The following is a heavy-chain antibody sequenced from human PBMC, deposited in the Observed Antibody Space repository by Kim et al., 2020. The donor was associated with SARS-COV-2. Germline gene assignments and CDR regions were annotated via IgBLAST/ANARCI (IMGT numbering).Heavy chain of an antibody. J-gene: IGHJ4*02. D-gene: IGHD2-15*01. V-gene: IGHV3-30-3*01. CDR3: ARDSSCCGY. CDR2: ISYDGSKK. CDR1: GFTFSSYA. Sequence: GGSLRLSCAASGFTFSSYALHWVRQAPGKGLEWVALISYDGSKKSYADSVKGRFRISRDNSKTMVYLQMDSLRDEDTAVYYCARDSSCCGYWGQGTLVTASS.